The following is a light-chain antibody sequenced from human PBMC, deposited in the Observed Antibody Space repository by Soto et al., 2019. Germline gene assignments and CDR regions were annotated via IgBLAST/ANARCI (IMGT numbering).Light chain of an antibody. CDR3: QKYDSAPWT. J-gene: IGKJ1*01. CDR1: QGISNY. V-gene: IGKV1-27*01. Sequence: DIQMTQSPSSLSASVRDRVTITCRASQGISNYLAWYQQKPGKVPKLLIYAASTLQSGVPSRFSGSGSVTDXTLXISSLQPEDVATYYCQKYDSAPWTFGQGTKVEIK. CDR2: AAS.